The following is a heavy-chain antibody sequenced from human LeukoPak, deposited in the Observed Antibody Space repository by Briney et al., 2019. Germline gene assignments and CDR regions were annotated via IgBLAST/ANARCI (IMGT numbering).Heavy chain of an antibody. Sequence: SETLSLTCTVSGYSISSGYYWGWIRQPPGKGLEWIGSIYHSGSTYYNPSLKSRVTMSVDTSKSQFSLNLMSVTAADTAVYYCTRDTGTTGEVKFDPWGQGTLVTVSS. V-gene: IGHV4-38-2*02. CDR1: GYSISSGYY. CDR3: TRDTGTTGEVKFDP. D-gene: IGHD4-17*01. J-gene: IGHJ5*02. CDR2: IYHSGST.